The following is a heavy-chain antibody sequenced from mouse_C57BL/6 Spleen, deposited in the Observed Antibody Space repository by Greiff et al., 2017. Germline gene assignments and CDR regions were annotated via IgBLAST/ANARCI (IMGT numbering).Heavy chain of an antibody. CDR2: IDPEGGET. CDR1: GYNIKDYY. J-gene: IGHJ1*03. V-gene: IGHV14-2*01. D-gene: IGHD2-4*01. Sequence: VQLQQSGAELVKPGASVKLSCKASGYNIKDYYMHWVKQRTEQGLEWIGRIDPEGGETKYDQKFQGKATITADTSSNTAYLQLSSLTSEDTAVYDCARYDCDENWFFDVWGTGTTVTVSS. CDR3: ARYDCDENWFFDV.